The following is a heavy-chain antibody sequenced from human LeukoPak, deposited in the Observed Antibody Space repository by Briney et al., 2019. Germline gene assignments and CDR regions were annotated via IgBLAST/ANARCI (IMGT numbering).Heavy chain of an antibody. CDR3: ARLDYYGSGSYYNEARIDY. D-gene: IGHD3-10*01. Sequence: ASVKVSCKASGYTFTSYDINWVRQATGQGLEWMGWMNPNSGNTGYAQKFQGRVTMTRNTSISTAYMELSSLRSEDTAVYYCARLDYYGSGSYYNEARIDYWGQGTLVTVSS. CDR1: GYTFTSYD. CDR2: MNPNSGNT. V-gene: IGHV1-8*01. J-gene: IGHJ4*02.